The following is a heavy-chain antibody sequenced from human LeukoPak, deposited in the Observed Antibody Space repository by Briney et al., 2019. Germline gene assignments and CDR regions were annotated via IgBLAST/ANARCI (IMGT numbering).Heavy chain of an antibody. CDR3: ARDGYSSSWYGV. Sequence: GGSLRLSCAASGFTVSSNYMSWVRQAPGKGLEWVSVIYSGGSTYYADSVKGRFTISRDNAKNSLYLQMNSLRAEDTAVYYCARDGYSSSWYGVWGQGTLVTVSS. CDR1: GFTVSSNY. V-gene: IGHV3-66*01. CDR2: IYSGGST. J-gene: IGHJ4*02. D-gene: IGHD6-13*01.